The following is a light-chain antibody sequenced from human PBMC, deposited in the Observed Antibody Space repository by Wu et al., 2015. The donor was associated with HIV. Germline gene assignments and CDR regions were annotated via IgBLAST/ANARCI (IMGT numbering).Light chain of an antibody. CDR2: DAS. V-gene: IGKV3D-11*02. J-gene: IGKJ5*01. CDR1: QSVSSY. CDR3: QQRSNWPGIT. Sequence: EIVLTQSPATLSLSPGERATLSCRASQSVSSYLAWYQQKPGQAPRLLIYDASNRATGIPARFSGSGPGTDFTLTISSLEPEDFAVYYCQQRSNWPGITFGQGTRLEIK.